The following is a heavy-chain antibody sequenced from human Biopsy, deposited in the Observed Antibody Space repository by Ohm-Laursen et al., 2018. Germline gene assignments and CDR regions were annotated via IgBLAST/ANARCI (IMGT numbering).Heavy chain of an antibody. D-gene: IGHD4-17*01. CDR3: ASDLNGDPSAFDY. Sequence: SLRLSCAASGFTFNSYWMHWVRQAPGKGLVWVSSINIDGSGTKYADSVKGRFTVSRDNAKNTLYLQMNSLRAADTAIYYCASDLNGDPSAFDYWGQGTPVTVSS. J-gene: IGHJ4*02. CDR1: GFTFNSYW. CDR2: INIDGSGT. V-gene: IGHV3-74*03.